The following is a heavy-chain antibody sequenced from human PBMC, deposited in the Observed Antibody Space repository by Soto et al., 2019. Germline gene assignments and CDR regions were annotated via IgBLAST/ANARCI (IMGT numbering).Heavy chain of an antibody. D-gene: IGHD4-17*01. CDR2: IYPGDSDT. J-gene: IGHJ3*02. CDR1: GYSFTSYW. CDR3: ARSQNDYGDYGAFDS. Sequence: PGESLKIFCKGSGYSFTSYWIGWVRQMPGKGLGWMGIIYPGDSDTRYSPSFQGQVTISADKSISTAYLQWSSLKASDTAMYYCARSQNDYGDYGAFDSWGQGTMVTVSS. V-gene: IGHV5-51*01.